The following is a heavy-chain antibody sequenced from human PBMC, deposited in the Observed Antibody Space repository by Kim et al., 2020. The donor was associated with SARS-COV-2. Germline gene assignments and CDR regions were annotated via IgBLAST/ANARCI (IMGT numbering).Heavy chain of an antibody. D-gene: IGHD3-22*01. V-gene: IGHV3-23*01. CDR3: AKDDYYDSSGYYSIPYFDY. Sequence: GGSLRLSCAASGFTFSSYAMSWVRQAPGKGLEWVSAISGSGGSTYYADSVKGRFTISRDNSKNTLYLQMNSLRAEDTAVYYCAKDDYYDSSGYYSIPYFDYWGQGTLVTVSS. J-gene: IGHJ4*02. CDR1: GFTFSSYA. CDR2: ISGSGGST.